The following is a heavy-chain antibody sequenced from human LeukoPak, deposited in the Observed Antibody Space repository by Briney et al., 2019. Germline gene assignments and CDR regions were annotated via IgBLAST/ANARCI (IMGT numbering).Heavy chain of an antibody. D-gene: IGHD2-2*01. CDR2: IYTSGST. V-gene: IGHV4-4*07. CDR3: ARGCSSTSCWLRMDV. CDR1: GGSITNYY. Sequence: SETLSLTCTVSGGSITNYYWTWIRQPAGKGLEWIGRIYTSGSTSYNPSLKSRVTMSIDTSKNQFSLKLSSLTAADTAVYYCARGCSSTSCWLRMDVWGQGTTVTVSS. J-gene: IGHJ6*02.